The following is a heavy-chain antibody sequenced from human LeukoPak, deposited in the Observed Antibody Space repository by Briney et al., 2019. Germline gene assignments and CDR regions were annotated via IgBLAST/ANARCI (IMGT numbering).Heavy chain of an antibody. CDR3: ASPRGYSSGWTHY. CDR2: IYYSGST. D-gene: IGHD6-19*01. Sequence: PSETLSLTCTVSGGSISSSRYYWGWIRQPPGKGLEWIGSIYYSGSTYYNPSLKSRVTISVDTSKNQFSLKLSSVTAADTAVYYCASPRGYSSGWTHYWGQGTLVTVSS. J-gene: IGHJ4*02. CDR1: GGSISSSRYY. V-gene: IGHV4-39*01.